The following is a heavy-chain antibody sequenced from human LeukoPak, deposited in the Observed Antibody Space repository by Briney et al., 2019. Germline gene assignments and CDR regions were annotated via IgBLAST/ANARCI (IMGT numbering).Heavy chain of an antibody. CDR1: GFTFSSYA. Sequence: PGGSLRLSCAASGFTFSSYAMHWVRQAPGKGLEWVAVISYDGSNKYYADSVKGRFTISRDNSKNTLYLQTNSLRAEDTAVYYCARGYYDFWSGYYWFDYWGQGTLVTVSS. CDR3: ARGYYDFWSGYYWFDY. CDR2: ISYDGSNK. J-gene: IGHJ4*02. D-gene: IGHD3-3*01. V-gene: IGHV3-30*01.